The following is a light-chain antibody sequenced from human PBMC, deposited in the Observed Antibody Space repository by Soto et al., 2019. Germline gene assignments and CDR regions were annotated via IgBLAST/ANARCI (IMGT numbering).Light chain of an antibody. CDR1: QSVSSN. CDR2: GAS. Sequence: EIVMTQSPATLSVSPGERATLSCRASQSVSSNLARYQQKPGQAPRLLIYGASTRATGIPARFSGSGSGTEFTLTISSLQSEDFAVYYCQQYNNWAGTFGQGTKVEIK. CDR3: QQYNNWAGT. V-gene: IGKV3-15*01. J-gene: IGKJ1*01.